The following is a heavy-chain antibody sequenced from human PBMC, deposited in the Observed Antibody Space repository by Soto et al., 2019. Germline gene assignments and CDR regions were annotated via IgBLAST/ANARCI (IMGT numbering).Heavy chain of an antibody. CDR3: ARGFLSIDY. J-gene: IGHJ4*02. Sequence: SETLSLTCAVYGGSFSGYYWSWIRQPPGKGLEWIGEINHSGSTNYNPSLKSRVTISVDTSKNQFSLKLSSVTAADTAVYYCARGFLSIDYWGQGTLVTVSS. V-gene: IGHV4-34*01. D-gene: IGHD3-3*01. CDR2: INHSGST. CDR1: GGSFSGYY.